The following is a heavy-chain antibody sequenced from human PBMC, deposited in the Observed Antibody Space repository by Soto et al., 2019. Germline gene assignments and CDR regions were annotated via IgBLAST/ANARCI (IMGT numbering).Heavy chain of an antibody. Sequence: GSLRLSCAASGFSSSDYWMSWVRQAPGRGLEWVAHIIQDGRAIYYVDSVRGRFTISRDSAGNSVFLEMHRLRVEDTAVYYCARGGELSLLPLDYWGLGTLVTVSS. D-gene: IGHD2-15*01. CDR2: IIQDGRAI. CDR1: GFSSSDYW. CDR3: ARGGELSLLPLDY. J-gene: IGHJ4*02. V-gene: IGHV3-7*03.